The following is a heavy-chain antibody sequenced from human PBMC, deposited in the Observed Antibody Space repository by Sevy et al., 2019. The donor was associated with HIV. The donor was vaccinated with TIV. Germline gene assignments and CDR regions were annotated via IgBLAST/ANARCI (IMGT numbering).Heavy chain of an antibody. CDR2: INAGDGNT. CDR1: GYTFIRYA. Sequence: ASVKVSCKASGYTFIRYAIHWVRQAPGQSLEWMGWINAGDGNTKFSQKFQGRLTITSNTSATTPHMVLMNMRAEDTADYYCSRSTTVSTIDATCGCDSWGQGTLVTVSS. D-gene: IGHD5-12*01. V-gene: IGHV1-3*01. CDR3: SRSTTVSTIDATCGCDS. J-gene: IGHJ4*02.